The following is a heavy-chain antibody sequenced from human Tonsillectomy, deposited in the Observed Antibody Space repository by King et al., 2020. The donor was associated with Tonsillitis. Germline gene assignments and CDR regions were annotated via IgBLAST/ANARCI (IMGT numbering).Heavy chain of an antibody. V-gene: IGHV3-30*02. J-gene: IGHJ4*02. Sequence: VQLVESGGGVVQPGGSLRLSCAASGFSFSSYGIHWVRQAPGKGLEWVAFIRFDGNNKYYGDSVKGRVTISRDNSKNTVYLQMDSLRAEDTAVYYCAKDLARIQLDYWGQGTLVT. CDR1: GFSFSSYG. D-gene: IGHD2-2*01. CDR3: AKDLARIQLDY. CDR2: IRFDGNNK.